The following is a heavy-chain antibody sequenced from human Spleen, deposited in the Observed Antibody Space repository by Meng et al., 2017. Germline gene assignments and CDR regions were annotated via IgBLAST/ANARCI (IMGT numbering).Heavy chain of an antibody. D-gene: IGHD1-26*01. CDR2: TYYRSKWYD. J-gene: IGHJ4*02. CDR3: VAEVGAQESTPNRFVL. V-gene: IGHV6-1*01. CDR1: GDSVSSNSGA. Sequence: SQTLSLTCAISGDSVSSNSGAWNWIRQSPSRGLEWLGRTYYRSKWYDDYAVSVRSRITITPDTSKNHVSLQLNSVTPDDTAVYYCVAEVGAQESTPNRFVLWGQGTLVTVSS.